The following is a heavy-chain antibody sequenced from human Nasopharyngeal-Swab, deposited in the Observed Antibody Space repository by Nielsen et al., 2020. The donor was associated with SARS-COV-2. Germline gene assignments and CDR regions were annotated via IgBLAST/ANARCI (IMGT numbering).Heavy chain of an antibody. Sequence: SETLSLTCAVYGGSFSGYYWSWIRQPPGKGLEWIGEINHSGSTNYNPSLKSRVTISVDTSKNQFSLKLSSVTAADTAVYYCARHDRGWYSGEKYYFDYWGQGTLVTVSS. CDR2: INHSGST. CDR1: GGSFSGYY. CDR3: ARHDRGWYSGEKYYFDY. V-gene: IGHV4-34*01. D-gene: IGHD6-19*01. J-gene: IGHJ4*02.